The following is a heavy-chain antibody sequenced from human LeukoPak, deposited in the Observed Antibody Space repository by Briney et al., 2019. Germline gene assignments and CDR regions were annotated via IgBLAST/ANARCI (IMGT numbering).Heavy chain of an antibody. CDR3: ARDFYYYDSSGYYYFDY. D-gene: IGHD3-22*01. Sequence: ASVKVSCKASGYTFTSYGISWVRQAHGQGHELMGWSSAYNGNTTYAQKLQGRVTMTTDTSTSTAYMELRSLRSDDTAVYYCARDFYYYDSSGYYYFDYWGQGTLLTVSA. V-gene: IGHV1-18*01. CDR1: GYTFTSYG. J-gene: IGHJ4*02. CDR2: SSAYNGNT.